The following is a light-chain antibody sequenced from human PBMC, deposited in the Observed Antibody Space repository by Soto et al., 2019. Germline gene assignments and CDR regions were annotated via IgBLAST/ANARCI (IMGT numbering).Light chain of an antibody. V-gene: IGLV1-51*01. CDR3: GTGDSSLSEVL. CDR2: DNN. CDR1: SSNIGNNY. J-gene: IGLJ2*01. Sequence: QSVLTQPPSVSAAPGQKVTISCSGSSSNIGNNYVSWYQQLPGTAPKLLIYDNNKRPSGIPDRFSGSKSGTSATLGITGLKLGAGADNNSGTGDSSLSEVLFGGGPSSPS.